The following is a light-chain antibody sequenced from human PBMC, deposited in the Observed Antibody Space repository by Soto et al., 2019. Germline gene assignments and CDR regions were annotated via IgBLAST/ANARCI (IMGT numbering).Light chain of an antibody. CDR3: SSYGGSNPVV. J-gene: IGLJ2*01. V-gene: IGLV2-8*01. CDR1: SSDVGGYNY. CDR2: EVS. Sequence: QSALTQPPSASGSPGQSVTSSCTGSSSDVGGYNYVSWYQQHPGKAPKLMIYEVSKRPSGLPDRLSGSKTGNTASLTVCGLQAEDEADYYCSSYGGSNPVVFGGGTKLTVL.